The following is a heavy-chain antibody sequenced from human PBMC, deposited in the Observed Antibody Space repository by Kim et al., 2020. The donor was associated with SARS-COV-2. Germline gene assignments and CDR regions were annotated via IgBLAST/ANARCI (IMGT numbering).Heavy chain of an antibody. Sequence: KDYAVSVKSRITINSDTSKNQFSLQLHSVTAEDTAVYYCGKGWLKGGFDYWGQGILVTVSS. CDR3: GKGWLKGGFDY. D-gene: IGHD5-12*01. J-gene: IGHJ4*02. V-gene: IGHV6-1*01. CDR2: K.